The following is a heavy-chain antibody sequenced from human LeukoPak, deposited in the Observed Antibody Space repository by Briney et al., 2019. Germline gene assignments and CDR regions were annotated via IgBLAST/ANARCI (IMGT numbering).Heavy chain of an antibody. CDR3: ARDWEWPSDAFDI. CDR1: GFTFSSHW. V-gene: IGHV3-7*01. Sequence: GGSLRLSCAASGFTFSSHWMSWVRQAPGKGLEWVANIKQDGSEKYYVDSVKGRFTISRDNAKNSLYLQMNSLRAEDTAVYNCARDWEWPSDAFDIWGQGTMVTVSS. J-gene: IGHJ3*02. D-gene: IGHD3-3*01. CDR2: IKQDGSEK.